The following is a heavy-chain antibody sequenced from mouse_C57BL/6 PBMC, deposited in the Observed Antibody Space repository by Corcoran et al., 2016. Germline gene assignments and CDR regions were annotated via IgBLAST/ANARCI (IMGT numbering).Heavy chain of an antibody. CDR3: ARDYDY. CDR1: GYTFTDYY. V-gene: IGHV1-26*01. D-gene: IGHD2-4*01. Sequence: EVQLQQSGPELVKPGASVKISCKASGYTFTDYYMNWVKQSHGKSLEWIGDINPNNGGTSYNQKFKGKATLTVDKSSSTAYMELRSLTSEDSAVYYCARDYDYWGQGTTLTASS. J-gene: IGHJ2*01. CDR2: INPNNGGT.